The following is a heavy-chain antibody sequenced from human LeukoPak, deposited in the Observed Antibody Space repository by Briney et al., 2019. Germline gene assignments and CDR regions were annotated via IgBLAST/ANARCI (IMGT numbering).Heavy chain of an antibody. D-gene: IGHD3-10*01. V-gene: IGHV5-51*01. Sequence: GESLQISSKGAGDSFTSYWIGWGRQMPGKGLEWMGIIYPGDSDTRYSPSFQGQVTISADKSISTAYLQWSSLKASDTAMYYCARVYGSGRLVDYWGQGTLVTVSS. CDR3: ARVYGSGRLVDY. CDR2: IYPGDSDT. J-gene: IGHJ4*02. CDR1: GDSFTSYW.